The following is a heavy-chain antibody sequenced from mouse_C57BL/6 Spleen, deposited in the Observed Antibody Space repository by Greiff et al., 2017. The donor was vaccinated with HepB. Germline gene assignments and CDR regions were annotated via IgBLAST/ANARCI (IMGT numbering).Heavy chain of an antibody. D-gene: IGHD1-1*01. Sequence: QVQLQQPGAELVKPGASVKLSCKASGYTFTSYWMQWVKQRPGQGLEWIGEIDPSDSYTNYNQKFKGKATLTVDTSSSTAGMQHSSLTTEDSAVDYVGRDYGSSAGAMDYWGQGTSVTVSS. J-gene: IGHJ4*01. V-gene: IGHV1-50*01. CDR1: GYTFTSYW. CDR3: GRDYGSSAGAMDY. CDR2: IDPSDSYT.